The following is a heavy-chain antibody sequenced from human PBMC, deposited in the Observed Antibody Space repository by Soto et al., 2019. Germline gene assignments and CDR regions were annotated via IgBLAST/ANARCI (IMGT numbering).Heavy chain of an antibody. J-gene: IGHJ6*02. V-gene: IGHV3-66*01. CDR2: IYSAGNT. CDR3: ARYLIYDFWGVYYGMDV. Sequence: QPGGSLRLSCAASGFTVSRNYMSWVRQAPGKGLEWISIIYSAGNTYYADSVKGRFTISRDNSKNTLYLQMNSLGAEDTAVYYCARYLIYDFWGVYYGMDVWGQGTTVTVSS. CDR1: GFTVSRNY. D-gene: IGHD3-3*01.